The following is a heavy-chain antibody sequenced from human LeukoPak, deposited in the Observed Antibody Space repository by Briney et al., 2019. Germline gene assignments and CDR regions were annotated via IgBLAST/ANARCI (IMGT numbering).Heavy chain of an antibody. Sequence: ASVKVSCKASGYSFTSYGISWVRQAPGQGLEWMGWINNYNNNTNYVQKFQGRVTMTTDTSTNTAYMELRSLRSDDTAVYYCARRGLDYWGQGTLVTVSS. J-gene: IGHJ4*02. CDR1: GYSFTSYG. CDR2: INNYNNNT. V-gene: IGHV1-18*01. D-gene: IGHD3-10*01. CDR3: ARRGLDY.